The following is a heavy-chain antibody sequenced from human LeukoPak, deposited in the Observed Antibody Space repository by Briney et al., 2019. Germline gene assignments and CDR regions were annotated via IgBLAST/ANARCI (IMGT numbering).Heavy chain of an antibody. CDR2: ISYDGSNK. CDR1: GFTFSSYA. CDR3: ARDGDSFDY. Sequence: GGSLRLSCAASGFTFSSYAMHWVRQAPGKGLEWVAVISYDGSNKYYADSVKGRFTISRDNSKNTLYLQMNSLRAEDTAVYYCARDGDSFDYWGQETRFTVSS. J-gene: IGHJ4*02. V-gene: IGHV3-30*04.